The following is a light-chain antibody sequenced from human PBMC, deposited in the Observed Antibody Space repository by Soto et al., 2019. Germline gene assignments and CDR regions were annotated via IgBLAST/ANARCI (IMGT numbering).Light chain of an antibody. J-gene: IGKJ3*01. V-gene: IGKV3-11*01. CDR1: QSVSSY. Sequence: EIVLTQSPATLSLSPGERATLSCMASQSVSSYLAWYQQKPGQAPRLLIYDASNRATGIPARFSGSGSGTAFTLTISSLEPEDSAVYYCQQRSNSFGPGTKVEIK. CDR2: DAS. CDR3: QQRSNS.